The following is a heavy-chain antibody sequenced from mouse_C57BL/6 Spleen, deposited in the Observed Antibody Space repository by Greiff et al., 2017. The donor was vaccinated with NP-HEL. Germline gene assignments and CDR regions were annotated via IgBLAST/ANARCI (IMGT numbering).Heavy chain of an antibody. CDR2: IRNKANGYTT. Sequence: EVQLQESGGGLVQPGGSLSLSCAASGFTFTDYYMSWVRQPPGKALEWLGFIRNKANGYTTEYSASVKGRFTISSDNSQSILYLQMNALRAEDSATYYCARSTESFCYAMDYWGQGTSVTVSS. V-gene: IGHV7-3*01. J-gene: IGHJ4*01. CDR3: ARSTESFCYAMDY. CDR1: GFTFTDYY.